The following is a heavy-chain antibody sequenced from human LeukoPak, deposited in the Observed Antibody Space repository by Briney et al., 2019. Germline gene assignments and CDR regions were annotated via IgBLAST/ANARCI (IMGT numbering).Heavy chain of an antibody. D-gene: IGHD3-22*01. V-gene: IGHV3-9*01. J-gene: IGHJ4*02. CDR3: AKDMQYDSSGHLDY. CDR2: ISWNSGSI. Sequence: SLRLSCAASGFTFSSYAMSWVRQAPGKGLEWVSGISWNSGSIGYADSVKGRFTISRDNAKNSLYLQMNSLRAEDTALYYCAKDMQYDSSGHLDYWGQGTLVTVSS. CDR1: GFTFSSYA.